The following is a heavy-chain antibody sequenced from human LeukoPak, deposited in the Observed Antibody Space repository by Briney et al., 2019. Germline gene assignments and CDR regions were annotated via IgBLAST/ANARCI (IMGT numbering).Heavy chain of an antibody. CDR1: GGSISSSSYY. CDR3: AKRLSADLWGDDDAFDI. V-gene: IGHV4-39*01. J-gene: IGHJ3*02. Sequence: SETLSLTCTVPGGSISSSSYYWGWIRQPPGKGLEWIGSIYYSGSTYYNPSLQSRVTISVDTSKNQFSLKLSSVTAADTAVYYCAKRLSADLWGDDDAFDIWGQGTMVTVSS. CDR2: IYYSGST. D-gene: IGHD2-21*01.